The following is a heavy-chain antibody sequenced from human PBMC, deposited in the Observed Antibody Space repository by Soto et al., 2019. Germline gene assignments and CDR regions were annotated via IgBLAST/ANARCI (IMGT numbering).Heavy chain of an antibody. CDR3: ARYGEDYGDPVGAFDI. CDR1: GGTFSSYA. Sequence: QVQLVQSGAEVKKPGSSVKVSCKASGGTFSSYAISWVRQAPGQGLEWMGGIIPIFGTANYAQKCQGRVTITADESTSTAYMELRSLRSEDTAVYYCARYGEDYGDPVGAFDIWGQGTMVTVSS. D-gene: IGHD4-17*01. CDR2: IIPIFGTA. J-gene: IGHJ3*02. V-gene: IGHV1-69*01.